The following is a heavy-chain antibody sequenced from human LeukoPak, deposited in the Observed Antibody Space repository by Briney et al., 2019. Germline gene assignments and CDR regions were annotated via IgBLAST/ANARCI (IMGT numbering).Heavy chain of an antibody. CDR2: ISSSSSYI. Sequence: NTGGSRRLSCAASGFTFTNYAMSWVGQAPGKGLEWVSSISSSSSYIYYADSVKGRFTISRDNAKNSLYLQMNSLRAEDTAVYYCARDESSISMIVPDAFDIWGQGTMVTVSS. J-gene: IGHJ3*02. CDR3: ARDESSISMIVPDAFDI. D-gene: IGHD3-22*01. CDR1: GFTFTNYA. V-gene: IGHV3-21*01.